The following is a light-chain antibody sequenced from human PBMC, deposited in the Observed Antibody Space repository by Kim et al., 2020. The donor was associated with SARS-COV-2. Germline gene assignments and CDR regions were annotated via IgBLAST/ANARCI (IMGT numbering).Light chain of an antibody. Sequence: ERVMTQSPATLSVSPGERATLSCRASQSVSSNLAWYQQKPGQAPRLLIYGASTRATGIPARFSGSGSGTEFTLTISSLQSEDSAVYYCQQYNNWPITFGQGTRLEIK. CDR3: QQYNNWPIT. CDR2: GAS. V-gene: IGKV3-15*01. J-gene: IGKJ5*01. CDR1: QSVSSN.